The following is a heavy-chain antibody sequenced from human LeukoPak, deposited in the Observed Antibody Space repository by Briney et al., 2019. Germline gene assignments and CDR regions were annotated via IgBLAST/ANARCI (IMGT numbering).Heavy chain of an antibody. J-gene: IGHJ6*02. V-gene: IGHV3-7*01. CDR1: GFTFSSYW. Sequence: PGGSLRLSCAASGFTFSSYWMSWVRQAPGKGLEWVANIKQDGSEKYYVDSVKGRFTISRDNSKNTLYLQMNSLRAEDTAVYYCASTYYSNHHGMDVWGQGTTVTVSS. D-gene: IGHD4-4*01. CDR2: IKQDGSEK. CDR3: ASTYYSNHHGMDV.